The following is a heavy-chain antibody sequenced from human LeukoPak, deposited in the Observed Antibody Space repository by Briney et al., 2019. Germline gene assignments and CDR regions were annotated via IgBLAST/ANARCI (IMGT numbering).Heavy chain of an antibody. J-gene: IGHJ4*02. CDR2: IFYTVSI. V-gene: IGHV4-39*07. CDR3: ARDEGYSSRQLDY. Sequence: PSETLSLTCTVSGGSISSSSYYWAWIRQPPGKGLEWIGSIFYTVSIYYSSSLKSRVTISVDTSKNQFSLKLNSVTAADTAVYFCARDEGYSSRQLDYWGQGTLVTVSS. CDR1: GGSISSSSYY. D-gene: IGHD6-13*01.